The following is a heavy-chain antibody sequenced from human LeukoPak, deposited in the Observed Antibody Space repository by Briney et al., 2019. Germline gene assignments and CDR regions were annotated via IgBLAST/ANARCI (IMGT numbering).Heavy chain of an antibody. J-gene: IGHJ4*02. D-gene: IGHD3-10*01. Sequence: SETLSLTCRVSGGSISSYYWSWIRQPPGKGLEWIGYIYYSGSTNYNPSLKSRVTISVDTSKRQFSLKLSSVTAADTAVYCCARGVWFGESSLGYWGQGTLVTVSS. V-gene: IGHV4-59*01. CDR2: IYYSGST. CDR3: ARGVWFGESSLGY. CDR1: GGSISSYY.